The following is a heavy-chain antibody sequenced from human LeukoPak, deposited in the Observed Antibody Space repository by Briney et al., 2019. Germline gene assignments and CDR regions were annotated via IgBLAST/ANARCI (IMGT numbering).Heavy chain of an antibody. J-gene: IGHJ4*02. CDR3: ARQTSRKNFDY. CDR2: ISNTGSTI. Sequence: PGGSLRLSCAASGFTFSSYEMNWVRQAPGKGLEWVSYISNTGSTIYYADSVKGRFTISRDTPKNSLFLQVNSIRAEDTAIYYCARQTSRKNFDYWGQGTLVTVSS. D-gene: IGHD1-14*01. V-gene: IGHV3-48*03. CDR1: GFTFSSYE.